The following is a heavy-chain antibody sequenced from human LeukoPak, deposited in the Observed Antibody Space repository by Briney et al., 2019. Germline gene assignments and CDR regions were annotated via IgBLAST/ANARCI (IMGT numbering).Heavy chain of an antibody. CDR1: GGSFSGYY. Sequence: SETLSLTCAVYGGSFSGYYWSWIRQPPGKGLEWLGEINHSGSTNYNPSLKSRVTISVDTSKNQFSLKLSSVTAADTAVYYCARPGIAAAEGRYFDLWGRGTLVTVSS. CDR2: INHSGST. J-gene: IGHJ2*01. V-gene: IGHV4-34*01. D-gene: IGHD6-13*01. CDR3: ARPGIAAAEGRYFDL.